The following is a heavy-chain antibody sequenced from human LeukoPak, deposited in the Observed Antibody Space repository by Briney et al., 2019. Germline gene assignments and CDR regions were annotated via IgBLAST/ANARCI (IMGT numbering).Heavy chain of an antibody. D-gene: IGHD2-2*02. CDR1: GFTFDDYA. V-gene: IGHV3-9*01. CDR2: ISWNSDAI. Sequence: GGSLRLSCAASGFTFDDYAMHWVRQAPGKGLEWVSGISWNSDAIGYADSVKGRFTISRDNAKNFLYLQMNSLRAEDTALYYCAKGLSKSSSASYYTDWGQGTLVTVSS. J-gene: IGHJ4*02. CDR3: AKGLSKSSSASYYTD.